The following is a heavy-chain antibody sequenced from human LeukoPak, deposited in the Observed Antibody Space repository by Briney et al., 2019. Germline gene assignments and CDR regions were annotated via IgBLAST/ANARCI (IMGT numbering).Heavy chain of an antibody. CDR1: GGLTFSSYS. Sequence: GGSLRLSCADSGGLTFSSYSMNWVRQAPGKGLEWVSSISSRSDYIYYADSVKGRLTISRDNAKNSLYLQMNSLTAEDTAVYYCARRNPYGSGSYDYWGQGTLVTVSS. J-gene: IGHJ4*02. CDR2: ISSRSDYI. D-gene: IGHD3-10*01. V-gene: IGHV3-21*01. CDR3: ARRNPYGSGSYDY.